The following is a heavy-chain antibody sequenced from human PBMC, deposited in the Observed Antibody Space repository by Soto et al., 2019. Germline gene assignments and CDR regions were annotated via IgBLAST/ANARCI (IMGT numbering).Heavy chain of an antibody. D-gene: IGHD5-12*01. CDR3: AREDIVGSSCFDY. Sequence: VASVKVSCKASGYTFTGYYMHWVRQAPGQGLEWMGWINPNSGGTNYAQKFQGWVTMTRDTSISTAYMELSRLRSDDTAVYYCAREDIVGSSCFDYWGQGTLVTVSS. CDR1: GYTFTGYY. J-gene: IGHJ4*02. V-gene: IGHV1-2*04. CDR2: INPNSGGT.